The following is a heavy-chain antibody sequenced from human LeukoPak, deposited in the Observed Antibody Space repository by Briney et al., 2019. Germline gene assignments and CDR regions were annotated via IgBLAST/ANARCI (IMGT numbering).Heavy chain of an antibody. CDR1: GFTFSSFA. V-gene: IGHV3-15*01. J-gene: IGHJ4*03. Sequence: GGSLRLSCAASGFTFSSFAVGWVRQAPGKGLEWVGHLKSETVIEYAAPVRGRFSMSRDDSQNTLYLQMNSLKTDDTAVYYCTTDLAAVGKGEFDYWGQGTTVTVSS. CDR2: LKSETVI. D-gene: IGHD6-13*01. CDR3: TTDLAAVGKGEFDY.